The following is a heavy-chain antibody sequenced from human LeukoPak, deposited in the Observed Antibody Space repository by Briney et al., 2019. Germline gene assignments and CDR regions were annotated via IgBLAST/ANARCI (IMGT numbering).Heavy chain of an antibody. V-gene: IGHV1-58*02. D-gene: IGHD5-24*01. Sequence: SVKVSCKASGFTFTNSAMQWVRQARGQRLEWIGWIVDASGNTKYAQKFQERVTITRDMSTSTAYMELSSLSPEDTAVYYCAAAPIEMQQRGFDYWGQGTLVTVS. CDR2: IVDASGNT. J-gene: IGHJ4*02. CDR1: GFTFTNSA. CDR3: AAAPIEMQQRGFDY.